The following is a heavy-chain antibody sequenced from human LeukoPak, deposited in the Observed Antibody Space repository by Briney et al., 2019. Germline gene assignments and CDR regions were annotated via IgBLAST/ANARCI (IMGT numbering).Heavy chain of an antibody. J-gene: IGHJ6*03. D-gene: IGHD1-26*01. V-gene: IGHV1-18*01. CDR3: ARGGAGARAYYYYMDV. Sequence: ASVKVSCKASGYTFTSYGISWVRQAPGQGLEWMGWVSAYNGNTNYAQKLQGRVTMTTDTSTSTAYMELRSLRSDDTAVYYCARGGAGARAYYYYMDVWGKGTTVTVSS. CDR1: GYTFTSYG. CDR2: VSAYNGNT.